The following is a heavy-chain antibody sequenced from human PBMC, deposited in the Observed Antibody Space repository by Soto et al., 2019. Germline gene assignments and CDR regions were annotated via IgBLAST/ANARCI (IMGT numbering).Heavy chain of an antibody. CDR2: INHSGST. V-gene: IGHV4-34*01. CDR3: ARSTPSRVCSSTSCYLGAIFDY. Sequence: SETLSLTCAVYGGSFSGYCWSWIRQPPGKGLEWIGEINHSGSTNYNPSLKSRVTISVDTSKNQFSLKLSSVTAADTAVYYCARSTPSRVCSSTSCYLGAIFDYWGQGTLVTVSS. CDR1: GGSFSGYC. J-gene: IGHJ4*02. D-gene: IGHD2-2*01.